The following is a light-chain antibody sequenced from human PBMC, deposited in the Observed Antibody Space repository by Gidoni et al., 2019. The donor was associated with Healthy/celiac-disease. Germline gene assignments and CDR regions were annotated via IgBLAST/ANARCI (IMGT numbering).Light chain of an antibody. CDR3: CSYAGSSTPYVV. CDR1: NSYVGSYNL. CDR2: EGS. J-gene: IGLJ2*01. V-gene: IGLV2-23*01. Sequence: QSALTQPASVSGSPGQSITISCPGTNSYVGSYNLVSWYQQPPGKAPKLMIYEGSKRPSGVSNRFSGSKSGNTASLTISGLQAEDEADYYCCSYAGSSTPYVVFGGGTKLTVL.